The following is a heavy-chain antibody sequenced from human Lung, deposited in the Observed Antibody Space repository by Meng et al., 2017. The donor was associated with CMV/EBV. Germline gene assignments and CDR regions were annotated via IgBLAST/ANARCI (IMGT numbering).Heavy chain of an antibody. CDR2: ISAYNGNT. J-gene: IGHJ4*02. CDR1: GYTFTSYG. Sequence: ASXXVSXKASGYTFTSYGISWVRQAPGQGLEWMGWISAYNGNTNYAQKLQGRVTMTTDTSTSTAYMELRSLRSDDTAVYYCARDEWGGTTPPDYWGQGTLVTVSS. V-gene: IGHV1-18*01. CDR3: ARDEWGGTTPPDY. D-gene: IGHD1-1*01.